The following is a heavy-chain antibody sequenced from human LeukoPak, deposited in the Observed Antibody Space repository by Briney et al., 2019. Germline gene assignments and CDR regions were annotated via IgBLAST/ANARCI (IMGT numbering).Heavy chain of an antibody. Sequence: GGSLRLSCVASGFTFSSYAMSWVRQAPGKGLEWVSIISGSGSRTSYADSVKGRFTISRDNSKNTLYLQMNSLRAEDTAVYYCSKDDNIAATGTYFEYWGQGTLVTVSS. CDR2: ISGSGSRT. D-gene: IGHD6-13*01. V-gene: IGHV3-23*01. CDR1: GFTFSSYA. CDR3: SKDDNIAATGTYFEY. J-gene: IGHJ4*02.